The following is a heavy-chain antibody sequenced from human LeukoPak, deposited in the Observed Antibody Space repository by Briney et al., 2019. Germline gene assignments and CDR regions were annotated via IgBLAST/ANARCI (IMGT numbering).Heavy chain of an antibody. Sequence: ASVKVSCKTSGYSFTDYYIHWERQAPGQGLEWMGWINTKSGRTSSARKFQGRVTMTRDPSITTVYMDMAWLTSDDTAIYSCARADFIDAGPYLIGPWGQGTLVTVSS. D-gene: IGHD3-3*01. CDR2: INTKSGRT. CDR1: GYSFTDYY. J-gene: IGHJ5*02. V-gene: IGHV1-2*02. CDR3: ARADFIDAGPYLIGP.